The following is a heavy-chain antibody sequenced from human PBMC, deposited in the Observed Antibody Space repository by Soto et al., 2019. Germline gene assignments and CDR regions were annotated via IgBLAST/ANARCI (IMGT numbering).Heavy chain of an antibody. D-gene: IGHD3-16*01. Sequence: GGSLRLSCAASGFTFSSYGMHWVRQAPGKGLEWVAVIWYDGSNKYYADSVKGRFTISRDNSKNTLYLQMNSLRAEDTAVYYCAREGDPGGAASAFDIWGQGTMVTVSS. CDR1: GFTFSSYG. CDR3: AREGDPGGAASAFDI. V-gene: IGHV3-33*01. CDR2: IWYDGSNK. J-gene: IGHJ3*02.